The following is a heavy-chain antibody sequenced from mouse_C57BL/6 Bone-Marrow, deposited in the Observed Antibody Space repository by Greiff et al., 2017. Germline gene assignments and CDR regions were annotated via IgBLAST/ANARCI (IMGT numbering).Heavy chain of an antibody. J-gene: IGHJ4*01. D-gene: IGHD2-3*01. V-gene: IGHV1-67*01. CDR3: AREAGYYYYAMDY. CDR2: IRTYNGNT. CDR1: GYTFADFA. Sequence: VQLMEPGPEVVRPGVSVKISCKGSGYTFADFAMHWVKQSPAKSLEWIGVIRTYNGNTHYNQKFKVKATMTVDKSSNTAYMELARLTSEDSAIYYCAREAGYYYYAMDYWGQGTSVTVSS.